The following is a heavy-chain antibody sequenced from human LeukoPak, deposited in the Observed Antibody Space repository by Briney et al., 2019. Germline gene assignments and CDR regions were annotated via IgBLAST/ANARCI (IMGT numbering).Heavy chain of an antibody. D-gene: IGHD5-18*01. CDR1: GYSISSGYY. V-gene: IGHV4-38-2*02. J-gene: IGHJ4*02. Sequence: TSETLSLTCTVSGYSISSGYYWGWIRQPPGKGLEWIGSMYHSGSTYYNPSLKSRVTISVDTSMNQFSLRLSSVTAADTAVYYCARDGLGYSYGYYFDFWGQGTLVTVSS. CDR3: ARDGLGYSYGYYFDF. CDR2: MYHSGST.